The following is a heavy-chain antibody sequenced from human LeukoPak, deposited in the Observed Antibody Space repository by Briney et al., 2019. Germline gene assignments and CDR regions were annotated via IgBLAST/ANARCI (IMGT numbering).Heavy chain of an antibody. CDR1: GFTFSSYG. CDR3: ARTFYSSSWYSNYYYYYYMDV. V-gene: IGHV3-30*02. Sequence: PGGSLRLSCAASGFTFSSYGMHWVRQAPGKGLEWVAFIRYDGSNKYYADSVKGRFTISRDNSKNTLYLQMNSLRAEDTAVYYCARTFYSSSWYSNYYYYYYMDVWGKGTTVTVSS. J-gene: IGHJ6*03. CDR2: IRYDGSNK. D-gene: IGHD6-13*01.